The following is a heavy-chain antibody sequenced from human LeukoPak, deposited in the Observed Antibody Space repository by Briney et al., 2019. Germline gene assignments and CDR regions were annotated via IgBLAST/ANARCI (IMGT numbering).Heavy chain of an antibody. CDR3: ARDIPFRLCDY. V-gene: IGHV3-30*02. CDR2: IRYDGSDE. CDR1: GFTFTSYG. D-gene: IGHD2-2*01. J-gene: IGHJ4*02. Sequence: GGSLRLSCAASGFTFTSYGMHWVRQAPGKGLEWVAFIRYDGSDEYNGDSVRGRFTISRDNSKNTLYLQMNSLRAEDTAVYYCARDIPFRLCDYWGQGTLVTVSS.